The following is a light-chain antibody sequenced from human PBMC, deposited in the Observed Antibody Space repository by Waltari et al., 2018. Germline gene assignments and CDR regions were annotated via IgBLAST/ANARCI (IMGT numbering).Light chain of an antibody. CDR2: EVS. Sequence: QSALTQPASVSGSPGHSITISCPGTSSCVGSYDYVYWYQQYPGKAPKLMIFEVSNRPSGASIRFSGSKSGNTASLTISGLLPEDEADYYCSSFTTSSTQVFGTGTKVTVL. J-gene: IGLJ1*01. CDR1: SSCVGSYDY. CDR3: SSFTTSSTQV. V-gene: IGLV2-14*01.